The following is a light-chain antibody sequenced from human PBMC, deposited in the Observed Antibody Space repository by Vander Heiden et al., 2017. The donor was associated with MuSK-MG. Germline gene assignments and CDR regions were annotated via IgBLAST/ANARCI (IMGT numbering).Light chain of an antibody. V-gene: IGLV3-19*01. J-gene: IGLJ3*02. Sequence: SSELTQDPAVSVALGQTVRITCQGDSLRSYYASWYQQKTGQAPVLVIYGKNSRPSGIPDRFSGSSSGNTASLTIAGAQTEDEADYYCNSRDSSGNRWVFGGGTKLTVL. CDR2: GKN. CDR1: SLRSYY. CDR3: NSRDSSGNRWV.